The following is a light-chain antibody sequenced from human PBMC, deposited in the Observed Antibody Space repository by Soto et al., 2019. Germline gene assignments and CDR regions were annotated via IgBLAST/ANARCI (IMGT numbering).Light chain of an antibody. CDR2: WGS. J-gene: IGKJ4*01. CDR1: QSVLYDFNNKNY. CDR3: HQYYTLQLT. V-gene: IGKV4-1*01. Sequence: DIVMTQSPDFLGVSLGERATINCQSNQSVLYDFNNKNYLAWYQQKPGQPLKKIIHWGSVRYYGVPDRFSGSRSARDLTLTISGLQVEGVAVYYCHQYYTLQLTVGGGTKVDIK.